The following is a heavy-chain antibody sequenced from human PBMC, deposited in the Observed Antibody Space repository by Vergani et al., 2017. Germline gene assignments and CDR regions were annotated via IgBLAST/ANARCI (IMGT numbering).Heavy chain of an antibody. CDR3: ASKRGACRAAYCHSYDF. V-gene: IGHV4-39*01. J-gene: IGHJ4*02. D-gene: IGHD2-15*01. Sequence: QVQLQESGPGLVKPSETLFLTCTVSGDSVISTDYHWGWIRQPPGKGLEWIGSMDYSGSTSYNPSLESRISISFETPKNQFSLRLTSVTAADTAVYYCASKRGACRAAYCHSYDFWGPGTLVTVSS. CDR1: GDSVISTDYH. CDR2: MDYSGST.